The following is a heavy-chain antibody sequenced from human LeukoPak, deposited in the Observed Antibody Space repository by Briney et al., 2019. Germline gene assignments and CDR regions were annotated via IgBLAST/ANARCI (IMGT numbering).Heavy chain of an antibody. V-gene: IGHV1-46*01. CDR1: GYTFTSYY. J-gene: IGHJ4*02. CDR3: AREEDCSGGSCYSSSIDY. Sequence: GASVKVSCKASGYTFTSYYMHWVRQAPGQGLEWMGIINPSGGSTSYAQKFQGRVTTTRDTSTSTVYMELSSLRSEDTAVYYCAREEDCSGGSCYSSSIDYWGQGTLVTVSS. D-gene: IGHD2-15*01. CDR2: INPSGGST.